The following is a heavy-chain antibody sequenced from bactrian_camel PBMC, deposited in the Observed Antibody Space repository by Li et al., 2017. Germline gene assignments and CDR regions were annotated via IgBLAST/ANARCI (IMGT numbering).Heavy chain of an antibody. V-gene: IGHV3S6*01. CDR3: AKTVEGGDWLADFGY. CDR2: IRRDGSDP. Sequence: QVQLVESGGGLVQPGGSLRLSCEASGFTFSSYGMSWVRHAPGKGLEWVASIRRDGSDPYYADSVKGRFTISRDNAKNTVYLQLNSLKTEDMAMYYCAKTVEGGDWLADFGYWGHGTQVTVS. J-gene: IGHJ6*01. D-gene: IGHD6*01. CDR1: GFTFSSYG.